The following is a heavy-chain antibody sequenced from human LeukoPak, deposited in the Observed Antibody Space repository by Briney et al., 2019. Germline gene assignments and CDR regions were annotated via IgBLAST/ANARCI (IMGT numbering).Heavy chain of an antibody. J-gene: IGHJ4*02. Sequence: SETLSLTCTVSGSSISSSSYYWGWIRQPPGKGLEWIGSIYYSGSTYYNPSLKSRVTISVDTSKNQFSLKLSSVTAADTAVYYCARLNQGESLDYWGQGTLVTVSS. CDR3: ARLNQGESLDY. V-gene: IGHV4-39*01. CDR1: GSSISSSSYY. CDR2: IYYSGST. D-gene: IGHD3-16*01.